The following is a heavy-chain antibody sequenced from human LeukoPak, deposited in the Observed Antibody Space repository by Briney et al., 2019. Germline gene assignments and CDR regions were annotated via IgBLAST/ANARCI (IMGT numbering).Heavy chain of an antibody. V-gene: IGHV4-34*01. CDR1: GGSFSGYY. Sequence: SETLSLTCAVYGGSFSGYYWSWIRQPPGKGLEWIGEINHSGSTNYNPSLKGRVTISVDTPKNQFSLKLRSVTAADTGVYYCASSAAGYLCYFGNWGQGTLVTVSS. J-gene: IGHJ4*02. D-gene: IGHD6-13*01. CDR2: INHSGST. CDR3: ASSAAGYLCYFGN.